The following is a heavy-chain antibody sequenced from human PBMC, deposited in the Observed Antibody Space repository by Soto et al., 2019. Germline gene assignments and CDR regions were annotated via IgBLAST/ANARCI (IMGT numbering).Heavy chain of an antibody. D-gene: IGHD3-9*01. Sequence: PGGSLRLSCAASGFTFSSYGMHWVRQAPGKGLEWVAVISYDGSNKYYADSVKGRFTISRDNSKNTLYLQMNSLRAEDTAVYYCAQEGQYYDILTGYHSYYGMDVWGQGTTVTVSS. J-gene: IGHJ6*02. CDR1: GFTFSSYG. V-gene: IGHV3-30*18. CDR3: AQEGQYYDILTGYHSYYGMDV. CDR2: ISYDGSNK.